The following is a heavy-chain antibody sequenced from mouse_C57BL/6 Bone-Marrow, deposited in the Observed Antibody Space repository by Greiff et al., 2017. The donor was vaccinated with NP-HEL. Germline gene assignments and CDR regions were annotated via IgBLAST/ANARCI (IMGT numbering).Heavy chain of an antibody. CDR3: ARVLGLYYFDY. V-gene: IGHV1-64*01. CDR2: IHPNSGST. D-gene: IGHD4-1*01. J-gene: IGHJ2*01. Sequence: QVQLQQPGAELVKPGASVKLSCKASGYTFTSYWMHSVKQRPGQGLEWIGMIHPNSGSTNYNEKFKSKATLTVDKSSSTAYMQLSSLTSEDSAVYYCARVLGLYYFDYWGQGTTLTVSS. CDR1: GYTFTSYW.